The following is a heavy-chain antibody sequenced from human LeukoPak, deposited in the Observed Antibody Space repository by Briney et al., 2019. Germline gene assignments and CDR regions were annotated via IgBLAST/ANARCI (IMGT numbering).Heavy chain of an antibody. CDR3: ARDFTIFGVVIDNWFDP. CDR1: GYTFTSYG. D-gene: IGHD3-3*01. CDR2: ISAYNGNT. Sequence: GASVKVSCKASGYTFTSYGISWVRQAPGQGLEWMGWISAYNGNTNYAQKLQGRVTMTTDTSTSTAYMELRSLRSDDTAVYYCARDFTIFGVVIDNWFDPWGQGTLVTVSS. V-gene: IGHV1-18*01. J-gene: IGHJ5*02.